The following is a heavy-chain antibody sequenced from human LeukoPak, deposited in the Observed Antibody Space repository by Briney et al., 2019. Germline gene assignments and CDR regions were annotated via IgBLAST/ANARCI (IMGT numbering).Heavy chain of an antibody. V-gene: IGHV3-48*04. CDR1: TFTFSTYS. CDR3: ARTSTTGYTNDY. J-gene: IGHJ4*02. D-gene: IGHD5-12*01. Sequence: GGSLRLSCSASTFTFSTYSMNWVRQAPGKGLEWVSYTTSDSKIIHYADSVKGRFTISRDNAKNSLYLQMNSLRAEDTALYYCARTSTTGYTNDYWGQGTLVTVSS. CDR2: TTSDSKII.